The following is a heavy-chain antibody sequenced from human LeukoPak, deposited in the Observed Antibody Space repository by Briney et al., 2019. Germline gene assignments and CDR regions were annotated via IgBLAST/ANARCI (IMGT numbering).Heavy chain of an antibody. CDR3: ARAWFGEFRPHYFDY. Sequence: SETLSLTCIVSGASISSSGSWWGWVRQPPGKGLEWIGVIYYSGSTYYNPSLKSRVTISLDTSANRFSLNLTSVTAADTAAYYCARAWFGEFRPHYFDYWGQGTLVTVSS. D-gene: IGHD3-10*01. CDR2: IYYSGST. V-gene: IGHV4-39*07. J-gene: IGHJ4*02. CDR1: GASISSSGSW.